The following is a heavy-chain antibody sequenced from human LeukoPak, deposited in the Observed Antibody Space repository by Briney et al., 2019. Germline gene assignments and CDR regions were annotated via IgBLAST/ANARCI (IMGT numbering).Heavy chain of an antibody. CDR3: ARDYIAYDPLDY. D-gene: IGHD3-3*01. V-gene: IGHV3-21*01. CDR1: GFTFRSYD. Sequence: GGSLRLSCAASGFTFRSYDMNWARQAPGKGLEWVSSISSRSTSIYYADSVKGRFTISRDNAKNSLYLQMNSLRAEDTAVYWCARDYIAYDPLDYWGQGTLVTVSS. J-gene: IGHJ4*02. CDR2: ISSRSTSI.